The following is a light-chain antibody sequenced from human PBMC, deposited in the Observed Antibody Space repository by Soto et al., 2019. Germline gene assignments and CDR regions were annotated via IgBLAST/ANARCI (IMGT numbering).Light chain of an antibody. Sequence: QSALTQPPSASGTPGQRVTISCSGSSSKIGNNTVNWYQQLPGTAPKLLIYNKKQRPPGVPERFSGAKSGTSTSLANRWRQSEDEADYYCAAWDDSLNEVFGTGTKVTVL. V-gene: IGLV1-44*01. J-gene: IGLJ1*01. CDR3: AAWDDSLNEV. CDR1: SSKIGNNT. CDR2: NKK.